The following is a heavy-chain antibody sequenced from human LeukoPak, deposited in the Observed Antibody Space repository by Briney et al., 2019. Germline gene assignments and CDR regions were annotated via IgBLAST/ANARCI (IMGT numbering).Heavy chain of an antibody. Sequence: GESVKISCRSSGYSFINYYIGWVRHVPGKGLEWMGVIYPGGSDTTYSPSFRGQVVFSADRSTSTVYLQLTSLQASDTATYYCARQYSSGWFRHFDYWGQGTLITVSS. CDR3: ARQYSSGWFRHFDY. D-gene: IGHD3-22*01. V-gene: IGHV5-51*01. J-gene: IGHJ4*01. CDR1: GYSFINYY. CDR2: IYPGGSDT.